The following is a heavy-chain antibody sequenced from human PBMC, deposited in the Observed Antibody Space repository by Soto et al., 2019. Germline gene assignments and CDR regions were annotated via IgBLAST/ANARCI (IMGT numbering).Heavy chain of an antibody. CDR2: INPNSGGT. Sequence: QVQLVQSGAEVKKPGASVKVSCKASGYTFTGYYMHWVRQAPGQGLEWMGWINPNSGGTNYAQKFQGWVTMTRDTSSSTAYMELSRLRSDDTAVYYCARDPRRNSGYDNYYYYGMDVWGQGTTVTVSS. V-gene: IGHV1-2*04. CDR3: ARDPRRNSGYDNYYYYGMDV. J-gene: IGHJ6*02. CDR1: GYTFTGYY. D-gene: IGHD3-22*01.